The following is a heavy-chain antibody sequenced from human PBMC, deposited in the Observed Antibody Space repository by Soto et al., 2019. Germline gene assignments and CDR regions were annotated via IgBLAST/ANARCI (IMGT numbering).Heavy chain of an antibody. Sequence: RGSLRLSCAASGFTVSSNYMSWVRQAPGKGLEWVSVIYSGGSTYYADSVKGRFTISRDNSKNTLYLQMNSLRAEDTAVYYCARGHSHDFWSGYYPDYYYYMDVWGKGTTVTVSS. CDR3: ARGHSHDFWSGYYPDYYYYMDV. CDR2: IYSGGST. V-gene: IGHV3-66*01. CDR1: GFTVSSNY. J-gene: IGHJ6*03. D-gene: IGHD3-3*01.